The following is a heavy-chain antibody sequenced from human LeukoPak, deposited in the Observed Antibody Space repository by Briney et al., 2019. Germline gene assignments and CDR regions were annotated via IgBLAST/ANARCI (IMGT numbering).Heavy chain of an antibody. CDR1: GFTFSSHS. V-gene: IGHV3-21*01. CDR3: ARSPDYGGNSVDY. D-gene: IGHD4-23*01. J-gene: IGHJ4*02. CDR2: ISSSSGYI. Sequence: GGSLRLSCAASGFTFSSHSMNWVRQAPGKGLEWVSSISSSSGYIYYADSVKGRFTISRDNAKNSLYLQMNSLRAEDTAVYYCARSPDYGGNSVDYWGQGTLVTVSS.